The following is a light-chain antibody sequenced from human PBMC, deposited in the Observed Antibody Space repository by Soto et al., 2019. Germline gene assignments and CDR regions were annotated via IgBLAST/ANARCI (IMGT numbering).Light chain of an antibody. Sequence: DIQMTQSPSSVSASVGDRVSITCRASQGISSWLAWYQRKPGRAPKLLIYTGSSLQSGVPSRFSGTGSWTDFTLTISSLQPEDVATYYCQQANSFPRNFGGGTKVEIK. CDR3: QQANSFPRN. J-gene: IGKJ4*01. CDR2: TGS. CDR1: QGISSW. V-gene: IGKV1-12*01.